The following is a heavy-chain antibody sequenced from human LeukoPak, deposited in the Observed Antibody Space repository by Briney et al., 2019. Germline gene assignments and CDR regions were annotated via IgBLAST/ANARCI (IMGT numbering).Heavy chain of an antibody. Sequence: PGGSLRLSCAASGFTFTSYWMHWVRQAPGKGLVWVSRINSDGSTRGHADSVKGRFTISRDNAKNSLYLQMNSLRAEDTAVYYCARGYCSGGSCYFDYWGQGTLVTVSS. V-gene: IGHV3-74*01. CDR2: INSDGSTR. CDR3: ARGYCSGGSCYFDY. CDR1: GFTFTSYW. J-gene: IGHJ4*02. D-gene: IGHD2-15*01.